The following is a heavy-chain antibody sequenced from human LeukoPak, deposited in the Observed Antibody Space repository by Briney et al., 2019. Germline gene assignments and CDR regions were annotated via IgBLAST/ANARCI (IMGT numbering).Heavy chain of an antibody. D-gene: IGHD3-10*01. J-gene: IGHJ3*02. CDR3: ARGPYGSSGTPDAFDI. V-gene: IGHV3-30*14. CDR2: ISYDGGNK. Sequence: GGSLRLSCAASGFTIRSYAMHWVRQAPGKGLEWVAVISYDGGNKYYADSVKGRFTISRDNSKNTLYLQMNSLRAEDTAVYYCARGPYGSSGTPDAFDIWGQGTMVTVSS. CDR1: GFTIRSYA.